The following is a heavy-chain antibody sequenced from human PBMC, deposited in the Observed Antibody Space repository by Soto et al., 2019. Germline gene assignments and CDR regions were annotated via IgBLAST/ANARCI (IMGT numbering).Heavy chain of an antibody. CDR3: PAHDNLPVAVTGLAS. Sequence: CILQTKGKGLEWIGYIYNIGSTNYNPSLRSRVTMSIDTSQGQFSLKLSSVTATDTAVYYFPAHDNLPVAVTGLASWGRRTPVPGS. CDR2: IYNIGST. V-gene: IGHV4-59*08. J-gene: IGHJ5*01. D-gene: IGHD6-19*01.